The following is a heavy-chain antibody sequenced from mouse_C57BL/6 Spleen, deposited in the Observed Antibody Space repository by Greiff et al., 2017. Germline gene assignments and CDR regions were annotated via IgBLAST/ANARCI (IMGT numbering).Heavy chain of an antibody. CDR2: IDPSDSYT. Sequence: QVQLKPPGAELVMPGASVKLSCKASGYTFTSYWMHWVKQRPGQGLEWIGEIDPSDSYTNYNQKFKGKSTLTVDKSSSTAYMQLSSLTSEDSAVYYCARSYDYGVDYWGQGTTLTVSS. CDR3: ARSYDYGVDY. D-gene: IGHD2-4*01. CDR1: GYTFTSYW. J-gene: IGHJ2*01. V-gene: IGHV1-69*01.